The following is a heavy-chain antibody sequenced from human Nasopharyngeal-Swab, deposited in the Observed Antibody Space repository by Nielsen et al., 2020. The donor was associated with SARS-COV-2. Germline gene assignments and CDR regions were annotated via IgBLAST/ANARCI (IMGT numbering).Heavy chain of an antibody. CDR3: ARATDGSGSYYQRTYYYYGMDV. J-gene: IGHJ6*02. CDR2: IKQDGSEK. V-gene: IGHV3-7*01. Sequence: GESLKIFCAASGFTFSSYWMSWVRQAPGKGLERVANIKQDGSEKYYVDSVKGRFTISRDNAKNSLYLQMNSLRAEDTAVYYCARATDGSGSYYQRTYYYYGMDVWGQGTTVTVSS. CDR1: GFTFSSYW. D-gene: IGHD3-10*01.